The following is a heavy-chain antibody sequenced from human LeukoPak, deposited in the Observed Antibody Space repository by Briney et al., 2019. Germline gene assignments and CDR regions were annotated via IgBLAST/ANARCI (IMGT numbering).Heavy chain of an antibody. D-gene: IGHD3-22*01. CDR3: ARDSGYYFDY. Sequence: GRSLRLSCAASGFTFSSYAMNWVRQAPGKGLEWVAVISYDGNNKYYADSVKGRFTISRDNSKNTLYLQMNSLRAEDTAVYYCARDSGYYFDYWGQGTLVTVSS. V-gene: IGHV3-30-3*01. J-gene: IGHJ4*02. CDR2: ISYDGNNK. CDR1: GFTFSSYA.